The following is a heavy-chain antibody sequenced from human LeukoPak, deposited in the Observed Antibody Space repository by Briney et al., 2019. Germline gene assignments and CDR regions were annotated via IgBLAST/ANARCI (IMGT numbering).Heavy chain of an antibody. D-gene: IGHD3-22*01. CDR3: AKGQSGYYYDSSGYYYLDY. V-gene: IGHV3-30*04. CDR2: ISYDGSNK. Sequence: GGSLRLSCEGSGFNFMSFAMHWVRQAPGKGLEWVAVISYDGSNKYYADSVKGRFTISRDNTKNTLYLQMNSLRAEDTAVYYCAKGQSGYYYDSSGYYYLDYWGQGTLVTVSS. J-gene: IGHJ4*02. CDR1: GFNFMSFA.